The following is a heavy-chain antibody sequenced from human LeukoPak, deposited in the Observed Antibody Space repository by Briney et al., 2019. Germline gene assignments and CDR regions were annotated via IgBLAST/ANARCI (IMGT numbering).Heavy chain of an antibody. CDR1: GGSIRSNY. CDR2: IYSSGNT. Sequence: KPSETLSLTCTVSGGSIRSNYWSWIRQSAGKGLEWIGRIYSSGNTNYNPSFESRVTMSVDTSKNQFSLKLSSVTAADTAVYYCARRTYSGSYNDYWGQGTLVTVSS. D-gene: IGHD1-26*01. J-gene: IGHJ4*02. CDR3: ARRTYSGSYNDY. V-gene: IGHV4-4*07.